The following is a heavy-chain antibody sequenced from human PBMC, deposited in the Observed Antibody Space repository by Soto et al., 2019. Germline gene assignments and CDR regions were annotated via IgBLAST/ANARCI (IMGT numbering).Heavy chain of an antibody. Sequence: GGSLRLSCAASGFTFSTYGMHWVRQAPGKGLEWVAVISYDGSNKYYADSVKGRFTISRDNSKNTLYLQMNNLRVEDAALYFCAREDDYGYRYINYGLDVWGQGTTVTVSS. J-gene: IGHJ6*02. V-gene: IGHV3-30*03. CDR3: AREDDYGYRYINYGLDV. CDR1: GFTFSTYG. CDR2: ISYDGSNK. D-gene: IGHD4-17*01.